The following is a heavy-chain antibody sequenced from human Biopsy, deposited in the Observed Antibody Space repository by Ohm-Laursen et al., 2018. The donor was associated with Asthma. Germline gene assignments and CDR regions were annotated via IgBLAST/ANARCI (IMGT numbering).Heavy chain of an antibody. CDR2: ISYSGST. D-gene: IGHD2-15*01. Sequence: GTLSLTCTVSGGSVSSGSYYWSWIRQPPGKGLAWVRYISYSGSTDYNPSLKSRLTISMDTSKNQFSLKLSSVTAADTAAYYCARVPTTLRYFDLWGRGTLVTVSS. CDR1: GGSVSSGSYY. CDR3: ARVPTTLRYFDL. J-gene: IGHJ2*01. V-gene: IGHV4-61*01.